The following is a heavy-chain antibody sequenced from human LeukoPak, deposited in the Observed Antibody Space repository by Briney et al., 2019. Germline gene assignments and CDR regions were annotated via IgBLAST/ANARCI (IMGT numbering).Heavy chain of an antibody. V-gene: IGHV3-74*01. J-gene: IGHJ4*02. D-gene: IGHD3-22*01. CDR2: ITNDGSST. CDR1: GLTFSSHW. CDR3: AREPVDSSGYYSDY. Sequence: GGSLRLSCAASGLTFSSHWMHWVRRAPGKGLVWVSRITNDGSSTTYADSVKGRFTISRDNAKNMLYLQVNSLRAEDTAVYYCAREPVDSSGYYSDYWGQGTLVTVSS.